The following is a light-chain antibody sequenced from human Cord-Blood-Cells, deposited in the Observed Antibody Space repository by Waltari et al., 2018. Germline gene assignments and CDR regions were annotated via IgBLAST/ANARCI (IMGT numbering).Light chain of an antibody. CDR1: QSISSY. J-gene: IGKJ1*01. CDR2: GAY. Sequence: THMTQSPSSLSAPVGDRITITCRASQSISSYLNWYQQKPGKAPKLLIYGAYSWQSGVPARCRGRGSGTDFSLTVSSLQPENFATYDCQQKYSTPRKFDQGTKVEI. V-gene: IGKV1-39*01. CDR3: QQKYSTPRK.